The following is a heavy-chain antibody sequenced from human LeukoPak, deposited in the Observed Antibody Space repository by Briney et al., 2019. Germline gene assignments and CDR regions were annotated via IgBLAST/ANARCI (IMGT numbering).Heavy chain of an antibody. Sequence: ASVKVSCKVSGYTLTELSMHWVRQAPGKGLEWMGGFDPEDGETIYAQKFQGRVTMTGDTSTDTAYMELSSLRSEDTAVYYCATSDLVIAVAANGNAFDIWGQGTMVTVSS. CDR1: GYTLTELS. V-gene: IGHV1-24*01. J-gene: IGHJ3*02. D-gene: IGHD6-19*01. CDR3: ATSDLVIAVAANGNAFDI. CDR2: FDPEDGET.